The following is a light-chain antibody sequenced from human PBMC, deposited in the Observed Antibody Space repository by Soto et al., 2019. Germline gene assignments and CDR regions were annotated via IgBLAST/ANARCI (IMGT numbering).Light chain of an antibody. Sequence: DIQMTQAPSSLSASVGDRVTITCRARQDISTYLAWYQQKPGKVPKLLISAAYTLQSGVPPRFSGSGSGTDFSLTISSLQAEDVATYYWQKYDNAPLTFGGGTKVEIK. CDR1: QDISTY. CDR2: AAY. CDR3: QKYDNAPLT. J-gene: IGKJ4*01. V-gene: IGKV1-27*01.